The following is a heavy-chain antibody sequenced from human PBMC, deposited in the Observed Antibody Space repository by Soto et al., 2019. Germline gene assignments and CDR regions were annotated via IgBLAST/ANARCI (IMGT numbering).Heavy chain of an antibody. Sequence: GGSLRLSCAASGFTFSSYAMSWVRQAPGKGLEWVSSISGSGGGTYYADSVKGRFTFSRDNSKNTLYLQMNSLRAEDTAVYYCAKFGMATTKRSPPYYIDYWGQGGLVTVSS. D-gene: IGHD1-1*01. CDR3: AKFGMATTKRSPPYYIDY. CDR2: ISGSGGGT. CDR1: GFTFSSYA. V-gene: IGHV3-23*01. J-gene: IGHJ4*02.